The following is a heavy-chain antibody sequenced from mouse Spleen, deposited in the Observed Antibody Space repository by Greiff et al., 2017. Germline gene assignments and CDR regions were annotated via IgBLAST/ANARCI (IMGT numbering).Heavy chain of an antibody. CDR1: GLTFSNYG. D-gene: IGHD1-1*02. J-gene: IGHJ4*01. CDR2: ISSGSGNI. CDR3: ARGGYYGPYYAMDF. Sequence: EVKLMESGGGLVKPGGSLKLSCTASGLTFSNYGMHWVRQAPEKGLEWIAYISSGSGNIRYTDTQKGRFSISRDNAKNTLFLQMTSLGSEDTAMYYCARGGYYGPYYAMDFWGQGTTLTVSS. V-gene: IGHV5-17*01.